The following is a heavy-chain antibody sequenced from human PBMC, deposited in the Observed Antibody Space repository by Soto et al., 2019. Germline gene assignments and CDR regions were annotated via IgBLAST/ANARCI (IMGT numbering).Heavy chain of an antibody. CDR1: GFTFSGYS. CDR3: VREDILGARSFDN. V-gene: IGHV3-48*02. CDR2: ISSGSKTI. J-gene: IGHJ4*02. D-gene: IGHD1-26*01. Sequence: GGSLRLSCAASGFTFSGYSMNWVRQAPGKGLEWISYISSGSKTIFYADSVKGRFSASRDNAKNSQYLQMNSLRDEDTAVYFCVREDILGARSFDNWGQGTVVTVSS.